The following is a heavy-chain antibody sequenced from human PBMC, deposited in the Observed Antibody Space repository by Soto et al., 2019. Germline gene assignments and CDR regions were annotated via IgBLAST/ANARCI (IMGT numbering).Heavy chain of an antibody. CDR1: GFIFSNYG. J-gene: IGHJ6*02. Sequence: QVQLVESGGGVVQPGRSLRLSCAASGFIFSNYGMHWVRQAPGKGLEWVAVISYDGSNKYYADSVKGRFTISRDNSKNSLYLQMNSLRAEDTAVYYCAKDEVAVVPAAILGDHYYYGMDVWGQGTTVAVSS. CDR3: AKDEVAVVPAAILGDHYYYGMDV. D-gene: IGHD2-2*01. V-gene: IGHV3-30*18. CDR2: ISYDGSNK.